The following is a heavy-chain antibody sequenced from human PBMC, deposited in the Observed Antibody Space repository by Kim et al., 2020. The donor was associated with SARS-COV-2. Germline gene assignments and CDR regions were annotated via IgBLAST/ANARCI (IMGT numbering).Heavy chain of an antibody. D-gene: IGHD3-9*01. Sequence: SGPTLVNPTQTLTLTCTFSGFSLSTSGVGVGWIRQPPGKALEWLALIYWDDDKRYSPSLKSRLTITKDTSKNQVVLTMTNMDPVDTATYYCAHNEPTDILTGPQGGFDYWGQGTLVTVSS. V-gene: IGHV2-5*02. CDR2: IYWDDDK. CDR1: GFSLSTSGVG. CDR3: AHNEPTDILTGPQGGFDY. J-gene: IGHJ4*02.